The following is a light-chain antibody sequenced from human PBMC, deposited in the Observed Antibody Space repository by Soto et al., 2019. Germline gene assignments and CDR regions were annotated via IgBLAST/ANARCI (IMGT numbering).Light chain of an antibody. CDR2: EVT. CDR3: CSYAPTRASYV. V-gene: IGLV2-23*02. CDR1: GSDIGSYNL. J-gene: IGLJ1*01. Sequence: LTQPASVSGSPGQSITISCTGTGSDIGSYNLVSWYQQPPGKAPKLIIYEVTNRPSGVSSRFSGSKSGNTASLTISGLQAEDDADYYCCSYAPTRASYVFGTGTKVTVL.